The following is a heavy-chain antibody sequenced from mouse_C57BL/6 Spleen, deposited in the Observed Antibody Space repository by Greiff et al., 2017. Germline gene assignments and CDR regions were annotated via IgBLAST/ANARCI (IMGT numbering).Heavy chain of an antibody. CDR3: ARSQIYYYGGWYFDV. J-gene: IGHJ1*03. V-gene: IGHV1-53*01. Sequence: VQLQQPGTELVKPGASVTLSCKASGYTFTSYWVHWVKQRPGQGLEWLGNINPSDGGTNYNEKFKSKATLTVDKSSSTAYMQLSSLTSEDSAVYYCARSQIYYYGGWYFDVWGTGTTVTVSS. D-gene: IGHD1-1*02. CDR1: GYTFTSYW. CDR2: INPSDGGT.